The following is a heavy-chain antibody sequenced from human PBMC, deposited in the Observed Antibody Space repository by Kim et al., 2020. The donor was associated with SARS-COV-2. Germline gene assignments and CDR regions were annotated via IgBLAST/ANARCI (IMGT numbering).Heavy chain of an antibody. Sequence: GGSLRLSCAASGFTFSDYYMSWIRQAPGKGLEWVSYISSSGSTIYYADSVKGRFTISRDNAKNSLYLQMNSLRAEDTAVYYCAVDTAMAYYYYYGMDVWGQLTTVTVSS. J-gene: IGHJ6*02. CDR2: ISSSGSTI. CDR1: GFTFSDYY. CDR3: AVDTAMAYYYYYGMDV. V-gene: IGHV3-11*01. D-gene: IGHD5-18*01.